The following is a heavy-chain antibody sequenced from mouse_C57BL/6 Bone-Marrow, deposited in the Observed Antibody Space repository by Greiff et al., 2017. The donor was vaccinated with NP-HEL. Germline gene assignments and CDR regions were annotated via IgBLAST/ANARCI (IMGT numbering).Heavy chain of an antibody. CDR3: TTWLLGY. Sequence: VQLQQSGAELVRPGASVKLSCTASGFNFKDYYMHWVKQRPEQGLEWIGWIDPENGDTEYASKFQGKATITADTSSNTAYLQLSSLTSEDTAVYYCTTWLLGYWGQGTTLTVSS. V-gene: IGHV14-4*01. J-gene: IGHJ2*01. D-gene: IGHD2-3*01. CDR2: IDPENGDT. CDR1: GFNFKDYY.